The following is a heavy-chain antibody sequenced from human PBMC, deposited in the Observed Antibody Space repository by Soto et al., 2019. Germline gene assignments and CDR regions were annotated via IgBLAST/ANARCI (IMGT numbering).Heavy chain of an antibody. J-gene: IGHJ4*02. Sequence: GGSLRLSCAASGFTFSSYAMSWVRQAPGKGLEWVSAISGSGGSTYYADSVKGRFTISRDNSKNTLYLQMNSLRAEDTAVYYCVKAKYYDYVWGSYPPGGYFDYWGQGTLVTVS. CDR2: ISGSGGST. V-gene: IGHV3-23*01. CDR3: VKAKYYDYVWGSYPPGGYFDY. CDR1: GFTFSSYA. D-gene: IGHD3-16*02.